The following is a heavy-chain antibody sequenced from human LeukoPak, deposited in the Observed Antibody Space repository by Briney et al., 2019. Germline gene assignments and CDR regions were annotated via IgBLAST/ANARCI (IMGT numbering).Heavy chain of an antibody. Sequence: ASVKVSCKASGYTFTSYGISWVRQASGQGLEWMGWISAYNGNTNYAQKLQGRVTMTTDTSTSTAYMELRSLRSDDTAVYYCARGPGYPPYYYYYMDVWGKGTTVTVSS. V-gene: IGHV1-18*01. CDR2: ISAYNGNT. J-gene: IGHJ6*03. D-gene: IGHD5-18*01. CDR3: ARGPGYPPYYYYYMDV. CDR1: GYTFTSYG.